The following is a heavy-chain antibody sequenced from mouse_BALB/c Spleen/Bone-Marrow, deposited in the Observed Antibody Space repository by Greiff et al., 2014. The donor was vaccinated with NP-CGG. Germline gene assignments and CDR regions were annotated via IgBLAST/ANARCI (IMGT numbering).Heavy chain of an antibody. CDR2: IWSGGST. D-gene: IGHD3-1*01. Sequence: VKLQESGPGLVQPSQSLSITCTVSGFSLTTYGVHWVRQSPGKGLEWLGVIWSGGSTDYNAAFISRLSISKDYSKSQVFFKMNSLQANDTAIYYCARNHRGYYFDYWGQGTTLTASS. J-gene: IGHJ2*01. V-gene: IGHV2-2*02. CDR1: GFSLTTYG. CDR3: ARNHRGYYFDY.